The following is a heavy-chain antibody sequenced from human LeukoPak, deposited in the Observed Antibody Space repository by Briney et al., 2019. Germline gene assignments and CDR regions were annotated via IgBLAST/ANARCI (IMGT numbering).Heavy chain of an antibody. J-gene: IGHJ6*02. D-gene: IGHD2-15*01. CDR3: VRGYSFGPYGMDV. CDR2: ISDSGGST. CDR1: GFPFSSYA. Sequence: GGSLRLSCSASGFPFSSYAMHWVRQAPGEGLEYVSAISDSGGSTYYADSVKGRFTISRDNSKNTLYLQMSSLRAEDTAVYFCVRGYSFGPYGMDVWGQGTAVTVSS. V-gene: IGHV3-64D*09.